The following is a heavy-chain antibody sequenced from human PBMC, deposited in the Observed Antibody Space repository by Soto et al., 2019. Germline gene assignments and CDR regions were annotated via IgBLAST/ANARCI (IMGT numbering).Heavy chain of an antibody. CDR3: ARLKGNWSSARCYASLGGGIIWFDP. Sequence: PGESLKISCKGSGYIFSNFWIAWVRQVPGKGLEWMGIIYPGDSDTRYSPSFQGQVTISADKSISTAYLQWSSLKASDTAMYYCARLKGNWSSARCYASLGGGIIWFDPWGQGALVTVSS. J-gene: IGHJ5*02. V-gene: IGHV5-51*01. D-gene: IGHD2-2*01. CDR1: GYIFSNFW. CDR2: IYPGDSDT.